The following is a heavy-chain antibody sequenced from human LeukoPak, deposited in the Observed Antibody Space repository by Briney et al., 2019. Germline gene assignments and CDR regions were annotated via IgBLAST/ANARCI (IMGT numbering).Heavy chain of an antibody. CDR1: GFTFSDYY. V-gene: IGHV3-11*01. CDR3: ARTGGYGSGAYFDY. Sequence: PGGSLRLSCAASGFTFSDYYMSWIRQAPGKGLEWVSYISNSGNTIYYADSVKGRLTISRDNAKNSLYLQMNSLRAEDTAVYYCARTGGYGSGAYFDYWGQGTLVTVSS. CDR2: ISNSGNTI. J-gene: IGHJ4*02. D-gene: IGHD3-10*01.